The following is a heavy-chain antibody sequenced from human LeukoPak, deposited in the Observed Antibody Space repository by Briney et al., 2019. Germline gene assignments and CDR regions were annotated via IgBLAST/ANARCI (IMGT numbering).Heavy chain of an antibody. V-gene: IGHV1-69*04. CDR3: ARAPGSGEINFDY. Sequence: SVKVSCKASGGTFSSYAISWVRQAPGQGLEWMGKIIPILNIAHYAQKFQGRVTITADKSTSTAYMDLSSLRSEDTAVYYCARAPGSGEINFDYWGQGTLVTVSS. CDR1: GGTFSSYA. CDR2: IIPILNIA. D-gene: IGHD2-15*01. J-gene: IGHJ4*02.